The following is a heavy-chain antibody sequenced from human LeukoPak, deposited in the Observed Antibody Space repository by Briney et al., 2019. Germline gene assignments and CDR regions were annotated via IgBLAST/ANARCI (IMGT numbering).Heavy chain of an antibody. V-gene: IGHV3-30*18. Sequence: GGSLRLSCAASGFTFSSYSMHWVRQAPGKGLEWVAVISYDGSNKYYADSVKGRFTISRDNSKNTLYLQMNSLRAEDTAVYYCANSVAGTVNFDYWGQGTLVTVSS. CDR1: GFTFSSYS. D-gene: IGHD6-19*01. CDR2: ISYDGSNK. CDR3: ANSVAGTVNFDY. J-gene: IGHJ4*02.